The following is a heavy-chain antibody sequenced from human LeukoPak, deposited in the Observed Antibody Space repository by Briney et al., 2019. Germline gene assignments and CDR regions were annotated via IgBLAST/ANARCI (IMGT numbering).Heavy chain of an antibody. D-gene: IGHD4-17*01. CDR1: GGSFSGYY. Sequence: SETLSLTCAVYGGSFSGYYWSWIRQPPGKGLEWIGEINHSGSTNYDPSLKSRVTISVDTSKNQFSLKLSSVTAADTAVYYCAMRGQTTVTTLGVGYWFDPWGQGTLVTVSS. J-gene: IGHJ5*02. CDR2: INHSGST. CDR3: AMRGQTTVTTLGVGYWFDP. V-gene: IGHV4-34*01.